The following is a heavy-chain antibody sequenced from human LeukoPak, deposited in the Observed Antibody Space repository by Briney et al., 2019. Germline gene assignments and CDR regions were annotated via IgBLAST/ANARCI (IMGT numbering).Heavy chain of an antibody. J-gene: IGHJ5*02. D-gene: IGHD2-2*01. V-gene: IGHV4-59*01. CDR2: IYYSGST. CDR1: GGSISSYY. Sequence: SETLSLTCTVSGGSISSYYWSWIRQPPGKGLEWIGYIYYSGSTNYNPSLKSRVTISVDTSKNQFSLKLSSVTATDTAVYYCARDLNHCSSTSCYGGWFDPWGQGTLVTVSS. CDR3: ARDLNHCSSTSCYGGWFDP.